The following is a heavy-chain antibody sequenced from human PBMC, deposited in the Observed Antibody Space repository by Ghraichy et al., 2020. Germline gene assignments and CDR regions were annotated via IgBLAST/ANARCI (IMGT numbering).Heavy chain of an antibody. Sequence: SETLSLTYTVSGGSISSYYWSWIRQPPGKGLEWIGYIYYSGSTNYNPSLKSRVTISVDTSKNQFSLKLSSVTAADTAVYYCARGAARHWYFDLWGRGTLVTVSS. CDR2: IYYSGST. CDR3: ARGAARHWYFDL. J-gene: IGHJ2*01. CDR1: GGSISSYY. V-gene: IGHV4-59*01. D-gene: IGHD6-6*01.